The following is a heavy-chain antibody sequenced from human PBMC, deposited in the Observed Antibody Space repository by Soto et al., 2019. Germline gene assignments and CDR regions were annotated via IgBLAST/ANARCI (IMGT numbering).Heavy chain of an antibody. CDR1: GDSMSDSDYY. CDR3: ARGGYSYGHETLDY. Sequence: SETLSLTCNVSGDSMSDSDYYWNWIRQRPGKGLEWIGYVYYSGNTYYNPFLKSRITISVDTSKSQFSLKLSSVTAADTAVYYCARGGYSYGHETLDYWGQGTLVTVSS. D-gene: IGHD5-18*01. CDR2: VYYSGNT. V-gene: IGHV4-31*03. J-gene: IGHJ4*02.